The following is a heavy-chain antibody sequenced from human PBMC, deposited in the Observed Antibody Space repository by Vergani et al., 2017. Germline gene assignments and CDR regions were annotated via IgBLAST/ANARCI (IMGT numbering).Heavy chain of an antibody. J-gene: IGHJ3*02. CDR3: ARYTVTGGAFDI. CDR1: GGSISSSSYY. V-gene: IGHV4-39*01. D-gene: IGHD4-11*01. Sequence: QLQLQESGPGLVKPSETLSLTCTVSGGSISSSSYYWGWIRQPPGKGLEWIGSIYYSGSTYYNPSLKSRVTISVDTSKNQFSLKLSSVTAADTAVYYCARYTVTGGAFDIWGQGTMVTVSS. CDR2: IYYSGST.